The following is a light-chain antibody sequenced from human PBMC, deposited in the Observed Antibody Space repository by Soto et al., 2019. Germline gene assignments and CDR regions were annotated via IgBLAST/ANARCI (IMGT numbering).Light chain of an antibody. J-gene: IGKJ5*01. Sequence: EIVMTQSPATLSVSPGERATLSCRASQSISSKLAWYQQKPGQAPRLLIYDASSRAAGIPARFSGSGSGTDFPLTLSRLEPEDFALYYCQQRSHWPPITFGQGTRLEI. CDR2: DAS. CDR3: QQRSHWPPIT. CDR1: QSISSK. V-gene: IGKV3-11*01.